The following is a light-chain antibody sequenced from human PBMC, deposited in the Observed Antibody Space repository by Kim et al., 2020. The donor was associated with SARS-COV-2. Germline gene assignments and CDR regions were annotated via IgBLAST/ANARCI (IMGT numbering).Light chain of an antibody. J-gene: IGLJ1*01. CDR2: QDN. V-gene: IGLV3-1*01. Sequence: SYELTQPPSVSVSPGQTATISCSGDKLRYKYVCWYQQKPGQSPVLVVCQDNQWPSGIPERFSGSNSGDTATLTISGTQTMDEADYYCQAWDSNTGVFGSGTKVTVL. CDR1: KLRYKY. CDR3: QAWDSNTGV.